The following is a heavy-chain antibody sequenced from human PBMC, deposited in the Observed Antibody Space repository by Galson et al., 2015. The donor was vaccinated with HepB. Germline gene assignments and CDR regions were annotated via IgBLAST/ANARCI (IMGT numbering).Heavy chain of an antibody. D-gene: IGHD4/OR15-4a*01. CDR3: ARDRDYRFDY. CDR2: IRANSGDT. CDR1: GYTFTVNG. V-gene: IGHV1-18*04. Sequence: SVKVSCKASGYTFTVNGISWVRQAPGQGLEWMGWIRANSGDTKYAQNLQGRVTLTRNTSTSTAYLELRSLRSDDTATYYCARDRDYRFDYWGQGTLVTVSS. J-gene: IGHJ4*02.